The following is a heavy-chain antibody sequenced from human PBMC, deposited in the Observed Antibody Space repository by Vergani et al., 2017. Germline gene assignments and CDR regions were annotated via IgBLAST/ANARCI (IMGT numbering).Heavy chain of an antibody. D-gene: IGHD2-21*01. CDR1: GYSIGSGFY. CDR2: IHNRGKT. J-gene: IGHJ2*01. Sequence: QVRLEESGPGLVKPSETPSLTCSVSGYSIGSGFYWAWIRQSPGEGLQWLTSIHNRGKTYHNPSLKSRVSVSLDTSKNRFSLNLTSVTATDTAVYYCARLQGDYWYFDLWGPGSLVTVSS. CDR3: ARLQGDYWYFDL. V-gene: IGHV4-38-2*01.